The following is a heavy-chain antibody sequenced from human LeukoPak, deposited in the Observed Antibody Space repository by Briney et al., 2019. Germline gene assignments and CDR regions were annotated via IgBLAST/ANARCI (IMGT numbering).Heavy chain of an antibody. D-gene: IGHD3-22*01. V-gene: IGHV1-69*05. J-gene: IGHJ4*02. Sequence: SVKVSCKASGRTFSSYAISWVRQAPGQGLEWMGGIIPIFGTANYAQKFQHRVTITTDESTSTAYIELRRLRSEDTAVYYCAREDHETYYYDSSGYWWYYWGQGTLVTVSS. CDR2: IIPIFGTA. CDR1: GRTFSSYA. CDR3: AREDHETYYYDSSGYWWYY.